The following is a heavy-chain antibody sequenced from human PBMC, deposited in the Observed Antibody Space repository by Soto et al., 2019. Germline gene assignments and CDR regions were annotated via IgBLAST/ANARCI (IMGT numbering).Heavy chain of an antibody. V-gene: IGHV1-46*01. Sequence: ASVKVSCKASGYTFTSYYMHWVRQAPGQGLEWMGIINPSGGSTSYAQKFQGRVTMTRDTSTSTVYMELSSLRSEDTAVYYCARELRLLPGTIGFGMDVWGQGTTVTVSS. D-gene: IGHD1-1*01. CDR3: ARELRLLPGTIGFGMDV. CDR1: GYTFTSYY. CDR2: INPSGGST. J-gene: IGHJ6*02.